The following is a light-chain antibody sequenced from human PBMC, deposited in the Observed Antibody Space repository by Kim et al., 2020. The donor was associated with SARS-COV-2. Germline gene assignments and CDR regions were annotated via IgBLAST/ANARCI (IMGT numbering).Light chain of an antibody. CDR2: AAS. V-gene: IGKV3-15*01. CDR3: HQYNDWPLT. CDR1: QSIIST. J-gene: IGKJ4*01. Sequence: VSPGETATLSCRSSQSIISTLAWYQQRPGQAPRLLIYAASARATGVPARFSGSGSGTEFVLSVSSLQSEDVALYYCHQYNDWPLTFGGGTKVDIK.